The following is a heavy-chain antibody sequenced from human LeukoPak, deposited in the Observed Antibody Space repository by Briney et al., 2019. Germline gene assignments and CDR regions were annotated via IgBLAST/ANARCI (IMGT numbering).Heavy chain of an antibody. CDR1: GFTFSCYA. CDR2: ISGSGGST. V-gene: IGHV3-23*01. Sequence: GGSLSLSCAASGFTFSCYAMSWVRQAPGTGLEWVSAISGSGGSTYYADSVKGRFTISRDNSKNTLYLQMNSLRAEDTAVYYCVKLTTYYYDSSGSIPDYWGQGTLVTVSS. J-gene: IGHJ4*02. D-gene: IGHD3-22*01. CDR3: VKLTTYYYDSSGSIPDY.